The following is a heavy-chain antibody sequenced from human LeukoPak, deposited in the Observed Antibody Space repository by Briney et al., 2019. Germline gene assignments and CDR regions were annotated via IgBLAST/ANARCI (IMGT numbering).Heavy chain of an antibody. Sequence: PSETLSLTCTVSGGSISSYYWSWIRQPPGKGLEWIGYIYYSGSTNYNPSLKSRVTISVDTSKNQFSPKLSSVTAADTAVYYCASLYSGSYYYYGTDVWGQGTTVTVSS. CDR3: ASLYSGSYYYYGTDV. D-gene: IGHD1-26*01. V-gene: IGHV4-59*01. CDR2: IYYSGST. CDR1: GGSISSYY. J-gene: IGHJ6*02.